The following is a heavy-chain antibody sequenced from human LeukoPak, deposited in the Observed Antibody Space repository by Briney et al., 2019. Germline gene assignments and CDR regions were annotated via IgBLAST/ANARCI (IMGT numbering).Heavy chain of an antibody. CDR1: GGSISSYY. CDR2: IFHSGST. J-gene: IGHJ4*02. V-gene: IGHV4-59*01. D-gene: IGHD4-23*01. Sequence: SETLSLTCTVSGGSISSYYWGWIRQPPGKGLEWIGYIFHSGSTNYNPSLKSRVTISVDTSKNQFSLKLSSVTAADTAVYYCARDPVKYGGNSEGFDYWGQGTLVTVSS. CDR3: ARDPVKYGGNSEGFDY.